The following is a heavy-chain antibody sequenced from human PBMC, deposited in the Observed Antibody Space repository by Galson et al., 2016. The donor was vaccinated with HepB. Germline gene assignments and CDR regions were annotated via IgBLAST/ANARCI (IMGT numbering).Heavy chain of an antibody. CDR3: AKRHEYCPPVGCSVDY. D-gene: IGHD2/OR15-2a*01. J-gene: IGHJ4*02. CDR2: DSMDGRRK. V-gene: IGHV3-30*18. Sequence: SLRLSCAGSGFIFRGYGMHWVRPAPGKGLEWVAADSMDGRRKFYADSVRGRFTISRDNSNNMLFLQMDSLRPDDTAVYYCAKRHEYCPPVGCSVDYWGQGTLVSVS. CDR1: GFIFRGYG.